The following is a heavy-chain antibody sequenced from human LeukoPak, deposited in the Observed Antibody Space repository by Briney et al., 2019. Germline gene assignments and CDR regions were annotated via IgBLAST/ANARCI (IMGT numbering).Heavy chain of an antibody. CDR3: AKESGGMDV. D-gene: IGHD3-10*01. CDR1: GFTFSSYA. J-gene: IGHJ6*02. Sequence: GGSLRLSCAASGFTFSSYAMHWVRQAPGKGLEWVAVIWYDGSNEYYADSVKGRFTISRDNSKNTLYLQMNSLRAEDTAVYYCAKESGGMDVWGQGTTVTVSS. CDR2: IWYDGSNE. V-gene: IGHV3-33*06.